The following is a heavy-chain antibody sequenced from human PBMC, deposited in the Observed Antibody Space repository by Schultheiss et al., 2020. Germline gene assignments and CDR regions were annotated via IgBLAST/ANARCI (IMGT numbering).Heavy chain of an antibody. CDR3: ASGISTIFGTF. Sequence: GESLKISCAASGFTFSSYSMNWVRQAPGKGLEWVSSISSSSSTIYYADSVKGRFTISRDNAKNSLYLQMNSLRAEDTAVYYCASGISTIFGTFWGQGTMVTVSS. J-gene: IGHJ3*01. D-gene: IGHD3-3*01. CDR2: ISSSSSTI. CDR1: GFTFSSYS. V-gene: IGHV3-48*01.